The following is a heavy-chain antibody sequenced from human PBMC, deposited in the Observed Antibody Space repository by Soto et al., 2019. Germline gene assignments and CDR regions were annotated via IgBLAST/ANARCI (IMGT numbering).Heavy chain of an antibody. Sequence: EVQLLESGGGLVQPGGSLRLSCAASGFTFSSYAMSWVRQAPGKGLEWVSAISGSGGSTYYADSVKGRFTISRDNSKNTLNMQMNSLRAEDTAVYSCAKDRAILAVAGTGWSDPWGQGTLVTVSS. V-gene: IGHV3-23*01. CDR2: ISGSGGST. CDR1: GFTFSSYA. J-gene: IGHJ5*02. CDR3: AKDRAILAVAGTGWSDP. D-gene: IGHD6-19*01.